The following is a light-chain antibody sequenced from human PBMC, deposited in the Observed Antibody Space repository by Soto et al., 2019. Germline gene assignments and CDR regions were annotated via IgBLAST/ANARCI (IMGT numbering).Light chain of an antibody. V-gene: IGKV3-20*01. CDR1: QSVSSSY. CDR2: GAS. CDR3: QQYGSSPYT. Sequence: VWPQSHGPLSLSPGARATPSGRGSQSVSSSYLAWYQQKPGQAPRLLIYGASSRATGIPDRFSGSGSGTDFTLTISSLEPEDFAVYYCQQYGSSPYTFGQGTRREIK. J-gene: IGKJ5*01.